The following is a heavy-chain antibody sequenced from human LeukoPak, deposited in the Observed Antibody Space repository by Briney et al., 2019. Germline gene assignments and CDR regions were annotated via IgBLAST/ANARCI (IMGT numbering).Heavy chain of an antibody. D-gene: IGHD1-20*01. Sequence: PGGSLRLSCAASGFTFSSYAMSWVRRAPGKGLEWVSSIRGSGGSTYYADSVKGRFTISRDNSKNTLYLQMNSLRAEDTAVYYCARGLMNNWNDPDAFDIWGQGTMVTVSS. CDR3: ARGLMNNWNDPDAFDI. V-gene: IGHV3-23*01. CDR2: IRGSGGST. CDR1: GFTFSSYA. J-gene: IGHJ3*02.